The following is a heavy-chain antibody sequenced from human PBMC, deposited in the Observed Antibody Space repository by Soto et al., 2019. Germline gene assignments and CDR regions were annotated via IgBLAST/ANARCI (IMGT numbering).Heavy chain of an antibody. CDR1: GGSISSGGYY. Sequence: QVQLQESGPGLVKPSQTLSLTCTVSGGSISSGGYYWSWIRQHPGKGLEGIGYIYHSGSTFYNPSLKSGVTISVDMSENQFALKLSSVTAADTPVYYGAREGYNANAMDVWGQGTTVTVSS. CDR3: AREGYNANAMDV. V-gene: IGHV4-31*03. CDR2: IYHSGST. J-gene: IGHJ6*02. D-gene: IGHD5-18*01.